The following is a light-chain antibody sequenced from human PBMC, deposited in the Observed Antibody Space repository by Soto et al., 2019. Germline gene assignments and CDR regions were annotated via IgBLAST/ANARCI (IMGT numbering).Light chain of an antibody. V-gene: IGKV1-5*03. CDR1: QSISSW. Sequence: DIQMTPSPSTLSASVGDRVTIICRACQSISSWLAWYQQKAGKAPKLLISKASNLDSGVPSRFSGSGSGTEFNLTISSLQPEDFATYYCQHYNSYSEAFGQGTKVDIK. CDR3: QHYNSYSEA. J-gene: IGKJ1*01. CDR2: KAS.